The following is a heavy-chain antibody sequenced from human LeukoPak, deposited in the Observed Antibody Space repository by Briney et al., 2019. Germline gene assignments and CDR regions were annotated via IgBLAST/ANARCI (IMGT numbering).Heavy chain of an antibody. J-gene: IGHJ4*02. Sequence: PGGSLRLSCAASGFTFSSYGMHWVRQAPGKGLEWVALIWYDGSNKYYADSVKGRFTISRDNSKNTLYLQMNSLRAEDTAVYYCAKEYSSGWYSGRGNYFDYWGQGTLVTVSS. CDR1: GFTFSSYG. D-gene: IGHD6-19*01. CDR2: IWYDGSNK. CDR3: AKEYSSGWYSGRGNYFDY. V-gene: IGHV3-30*02.